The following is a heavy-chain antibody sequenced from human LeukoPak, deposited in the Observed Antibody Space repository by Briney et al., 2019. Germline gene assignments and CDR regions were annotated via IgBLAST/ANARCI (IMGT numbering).Heavy chain of an antibody. CDR1: GGSISSYD. Sequence: SETLSLTCTVAGGSISSYDWSWIRRPAGKGLEWIGRIYTSGSTNYNPSLKSRVTMSIDTSKNQFSLKLSSVTAADTAVYSRPRERCSSTSCYGPLEYNWFDPWGQGTLVTVSS. J-gene: IGHJ5*02. CDR3: PRERCSSTSCYGPLEYNWFDP. CDR2: IYTSGST. D-gene: IGHD2-2*01. V-gene: IGHV4-4*07.